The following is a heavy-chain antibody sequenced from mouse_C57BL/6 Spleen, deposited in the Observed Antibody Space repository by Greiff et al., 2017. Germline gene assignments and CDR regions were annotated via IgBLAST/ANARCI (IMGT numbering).Heavy chain of an antibody. J-gene: IGHJ4*01. CDR2: IYPGDGDT. CDR3: ARDGGAYYGNYGGSMDY. CDR1: GYAFSSYW. Sequence: QVQLKQSGAELVKPGASVKISCKASGYAFSSYWMNWVKQRPGKGLEWIGQIYPGDGDTNYNGKFKGKATLTADKSSSTAYMQLSSLTSEDSAVYFCARDGGAYYGNYGGSMDYWGQGTSVTVSS. D-gene: IGHD2-10*01. V-gene: IGHV1-80*01.